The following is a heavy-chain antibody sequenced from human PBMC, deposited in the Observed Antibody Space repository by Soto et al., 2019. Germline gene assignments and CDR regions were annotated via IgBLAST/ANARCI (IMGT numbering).Heavy chain of an antibody. CDR3: AKSRVFIGAIVTLLDS. Sequence: EVQLLESGGGLVQPGGALTLSCATSGYTFSSYAMVWLHQAAEKDVEWVASISNNGDTAYYADSVKGRFTISRGNSENTLYLQMNGLRADDTALYFCAKSRVFIGAIVTLLDSWGQGTQVTVSS. V-gene: IGHV3-23*01. J-gene: IGHJ4*02. D-gene: IGHD3-16*02. CDR1: GYTFSSYA. CDR2: ISNNGDTA.